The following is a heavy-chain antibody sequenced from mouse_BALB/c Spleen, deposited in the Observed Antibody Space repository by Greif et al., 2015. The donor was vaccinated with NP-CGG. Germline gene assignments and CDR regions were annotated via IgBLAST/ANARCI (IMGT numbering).Heavy chain of an antibody. CDR1: GYTFTSYW. CDR2: INPSNGRT. Sequence: QVQLLQSGAELVKPGASVKLSCKASGYTFTSYWMHWVKQRPGQGLEWIGEINPSNGRTNYNEKFKSKATLTVDNSSSTAYKQRSSRTREDAEVNDWARWSGAGSRSADWGQGTLITGSA. J-gene: IGHJ3*01. D-gene: IGHD4-1*01. V-gene: IGHV1S81*02. CDR3: ARWSGAGSRSAD.